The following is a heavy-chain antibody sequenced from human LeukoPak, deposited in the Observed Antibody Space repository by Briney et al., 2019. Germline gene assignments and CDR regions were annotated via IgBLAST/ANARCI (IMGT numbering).Heavy chain of an antibody. V-gene: IGHV1-2*02. D-gene: IGHD6-13*01. CDR2: INPNSGGT. CDR1: GYTFTGYY. CDR3: ARQGSSSWYYYYMDV. J-gene: IGHJ6*03. Sequence: ASVKVSCKASGYTFTGYYMHWVRQAPGQGLEWMGWINPNSGGTNYAQKFQGRVTMTRDTSISTAYMELSSLRSEDTAVYYCARQGSSSWYYYYMDVWGRGTTVTVSS.